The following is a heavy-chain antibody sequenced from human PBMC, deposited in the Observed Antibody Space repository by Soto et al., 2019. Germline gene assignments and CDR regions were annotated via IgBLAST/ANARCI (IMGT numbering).Heavy chain of an antibody. D-gene: IGHD5-18*01. CDR1: GFTVSSSY. CDR2: TYSGGTT. CDR3: ARDGYSDKHFGH. V-gene: IGHV3-66*01. Sequence: GGSLRLSCAASGFTVSSSYMSWVRQAPGKGLEWVSITYSGGTTYYADSVKGRVTISRDISENTLYLQMNSLRAEDTAVYFCARDGYSDKHFGHWGQGTLVTVSS. J-gene: IGHJ4*02.